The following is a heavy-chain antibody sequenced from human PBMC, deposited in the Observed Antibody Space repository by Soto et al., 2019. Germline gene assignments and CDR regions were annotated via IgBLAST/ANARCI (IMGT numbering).Heavy chain of an antibody. V-gene: IGHV3-23*01. J-gene: IGHJ4*02. CDR3: AKGRGGAGSLTPRVDF. CDR2: IRGGGDTT. Sequence: EVQLLESGGGLVQPGGSLRLSCAASGFTFNNYAMTWVRQAPGKGLEWVSAIRGGGDTTAYADSVKGRFTVSRDGSKNTVYLQMSSLTAEDTALYYCAKGRGGAGSLTPRVDFWGQGTLVTVSS. CDR1: GFTFNNYA. D-gene: IGHD3-10*01.